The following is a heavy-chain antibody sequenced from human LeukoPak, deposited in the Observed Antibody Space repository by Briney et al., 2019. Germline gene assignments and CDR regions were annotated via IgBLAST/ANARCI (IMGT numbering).Heavy chain of an antibody. CDR3: AGISPYYYGSGSFEDY. Sequence: ASVKVSCKASGGTFSSYAISWVRQAPGQGLEWMGGIIPIFGTANYAQKFQGRVTMTRDTSTSTVYMELSSLRSEDTAVYYCAGISPYYYGSGSFEDYWGQGTLVTVSS. CDR1: GGTFSSYA. J-gene: IGHJ4*02. CDR2: IIPIFGTA. V-gene: IGHV1-69*05. D-gene: IGHD3-10*01.